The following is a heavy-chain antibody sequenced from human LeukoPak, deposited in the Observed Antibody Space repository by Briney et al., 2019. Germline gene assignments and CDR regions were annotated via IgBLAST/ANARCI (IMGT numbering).Heavy chain of an antibody. D-gene: IGHD3-22*01. Sequence: SETLSLTCSVYGGSFSGYYWSWLRQPPGKGLKWIGEINHSGSTNYNPSLKSRVTISVDTSKNQFSLKLSSVTAADTAVYYCARGTTRDSSGYSGLRFDYWGQGTLVTVSS. CDR3: ARGTTRDSSGYSGLRFDY. V-gene: IGHV4-34*01. J-gene: IGHJ4*02. CDR1: GGSFSGYY. CDR2: INHSGST.